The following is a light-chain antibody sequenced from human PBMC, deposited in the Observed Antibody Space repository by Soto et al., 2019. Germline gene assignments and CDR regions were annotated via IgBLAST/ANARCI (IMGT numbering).Light chain of an antibody. J-gene: IGLJ1*01. CDR1: SSDVGGYNY. Sequence: QSVLTQPASVPGSPGQSITISCTGTSSDVGGYNYVSWYQQHPGKAPKLIIYEVSNRPAGVSNRFSGSKSGHTASLTISGLXSEDEADYFCTSYTSSSTLDVFGTGTKVTVL. V-gene: IGLV2-14*01. CDR3: TSYTSSSTLDV. CDR2: EVS.